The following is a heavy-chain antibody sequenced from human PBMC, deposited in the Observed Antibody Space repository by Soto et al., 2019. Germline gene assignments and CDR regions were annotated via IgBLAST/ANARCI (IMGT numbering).Heavy chain of an antibody. CDR2: IIPIFGTA. J-gene: IGHJ4*02. D-gene: IGHD3-10*01. CDR1: GGTFSSYA. V-gene: IGHV1-69*13. CDR3: ARAITMVRGVLDY. Sequence: SVKVSCKASGGTFSSYAISWVRQAPGQGLEWMGGIIPIFGTANYAQKFQGRVTITADESTSTAYMELSSLRSEDTAVYYCARAITMVRGVLDYWGQGTLVTVSS.